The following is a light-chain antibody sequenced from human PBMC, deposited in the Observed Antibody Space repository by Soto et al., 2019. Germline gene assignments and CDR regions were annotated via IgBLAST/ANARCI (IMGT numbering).Light chain of an antibody. CDR2: AAS. CDR3: QQFNSYPIT. J-gene: IGKJ5*01. V-gene: IGKV1-9*01. Sequence: DIHLTQSPSSLSASVGDRVTITCRASQGSISYLAWYQQKPEKAPKLLIYAASTLQSGVPSRFSGSGSGTEFTLTISSLQPEDFATYYWQQFNSYPITFGQGTRLEIK. CDR1: QGSISY.